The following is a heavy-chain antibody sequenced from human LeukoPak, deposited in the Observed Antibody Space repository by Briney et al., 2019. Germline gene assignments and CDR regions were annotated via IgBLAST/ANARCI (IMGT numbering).Heavy chain of an antibody. Sequence: PSETLSLTCTVSGGSISSYYWSWIRQPPGKGLEWIGYIYYSGSTNYNPSLKSRVTISVDTSKNQFSLKLSSVTAADTAVYYCARHVTSGGFDPWGQGTLVTVSS. CDR2: IYYSGST. CDR1: GGSISSYY. J-gene: IGHJ5*02. CDR3: ARHVTSGGFDP. V-gene: IGHV4-59*08. D-gene: IGHD5-18*01.